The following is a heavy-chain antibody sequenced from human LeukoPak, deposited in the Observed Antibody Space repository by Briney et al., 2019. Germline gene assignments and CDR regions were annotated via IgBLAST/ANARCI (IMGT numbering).Heavy chain of an antibody. CDR1: GGSIGSYY. J-gene: IGHJ6*02. D-gene: IGHD3-16*02. Sequence: SETLSLTCTVSGGSIGSYYWSWIRQPPGKGLEWIGYIYHSGTTNYNPSLKSRVSISVDMSKSQFSLKLSSVTAADTAVYYCARVISPHYYYFGMDVWAQGTTVTVSS. V-gene: IGHV4-59*01. CDR3: ARVISPHYYYFGMDV. CDR2: IYHSGTT.